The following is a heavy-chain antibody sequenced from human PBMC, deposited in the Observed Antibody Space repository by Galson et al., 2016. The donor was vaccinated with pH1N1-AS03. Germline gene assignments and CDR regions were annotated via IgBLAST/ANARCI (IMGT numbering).Heavy chain of an antibody. Sequence: QSGAEVKKPGESLRISCQGSGYSFPSYWINWVRQMPGKGLEWMGRIDPSDSYTNYSPSFQGHVTFSTDKSISTAYLQWNSLKVSDTAMYYCARLMFMGRQNSGNAFDIWGKGTMVTVSP. CDR3: ARLMFMGRQNSGNAFDI. J-gene: IGHJ3*02. D-gene: IGHD3-16*01. CDR1: GYSFPSYW. CDR2: IDPSDSYT. V-gene: IGHV5-10-1*01.